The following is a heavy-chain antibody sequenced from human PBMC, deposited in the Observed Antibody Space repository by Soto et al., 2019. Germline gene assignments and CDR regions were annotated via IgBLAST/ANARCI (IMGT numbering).Heavy chain of an antibody. CDR2: ISAYNGNT. CDR1: GYTFTSYG. Sequence: QVQLVQSGAEVKKPGASVKVSCKASGYTFTSYGISWVRQAPGQGLEWMGWISAYNGNTKYAQKLKGRVTMTTETATSTAYMEGRSLRSDDTAVYYCARDLAVGLVDYWGQGTLVTVSS. V-gene: IGHV1-18*01. J-gene: IGHJ4*02. CDR3: ARDLAVGLVDY. D-gene: IGHD6-19*01.